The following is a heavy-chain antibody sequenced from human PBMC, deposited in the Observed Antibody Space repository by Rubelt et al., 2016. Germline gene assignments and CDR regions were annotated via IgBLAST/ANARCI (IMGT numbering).Heavy chain of an antibody. D-gene: IGHD1-26*01. CDR2: VYYSGST. CDR1: GGSISSSSYY. Sequence: QLQLQESGPGLVKPSETLSLTCTVSGGSISSSSYYWAWIRQPPGKGLEWIGSVYYSGSTYYNPSLKSRVTISVDTSKNQFSLRLRSVTAADPAVYYCARTTGSNWFRGQGTLVTVSS. J-gene: IGHJ4*02. V-gene: IGHV4-39*07. CDR3: ARTTGSNWF.